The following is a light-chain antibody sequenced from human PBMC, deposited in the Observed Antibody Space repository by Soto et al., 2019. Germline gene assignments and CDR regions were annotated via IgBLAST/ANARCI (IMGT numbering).Light chain of an antibody. CDR3: QQYNHWSSIT. V-gene: IGKV3-15*01. Sequence: EIVMTQSPATLSVSPGERALLSCRASQSVSSNLGWYQQKPGQAPRLLIYRASTRATGIPARFSGSGSGTEFTLTNSSLQSEDSAVYYCQQYNHWSSITFGQGTRLEIK. J-gene: IGKJ5*01. CDR2: RAS. CDR1: QSVSSN.